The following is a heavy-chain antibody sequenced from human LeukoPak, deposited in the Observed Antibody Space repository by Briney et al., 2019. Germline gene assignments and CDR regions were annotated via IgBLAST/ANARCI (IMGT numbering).Heavy chain of an antibody. D-gene: IGHD3-10*01. CDR2: ISYDGSNK. Sequence: GGSLRLSCAASGFTFSSYDMHWVRQAPGKGLEWVAVISYDGSNKYYADSVKGRLTISRDNSKNTLYLQMNSLRAEDTAVYYCASHYGSGSYYYFDYWGQGTLVTVSS. J-gene: IGHJ4*02. V-gene: IGHV3-30*04. CDR1: GFTFSSYD. CDR3: ASHYGSGSYYYFDY.